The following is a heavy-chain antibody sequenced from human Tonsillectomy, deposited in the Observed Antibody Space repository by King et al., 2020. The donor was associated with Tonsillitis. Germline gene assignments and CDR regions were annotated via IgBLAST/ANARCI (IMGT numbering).Heavy chain of an antibody. CDR1: GFTFSSYA. V-gene: IGHV3-23*04. D-gene: IGHD3-9*01. CDR2: ISGSGVST. Sequence: VQLVESGGGLVQPGESLRLSCAASGFTFSSYAMSWVRQAPGKGLEWVSSISGSGVSTNYADSVKGRFTISRDNSKNTLYLQVNSLRAEDTAVYYCAKEYYDILTGYYARPFDYWGQGTLVTVTS. J-gene: IGHJ4*02. CDR3: AKEYYDILTGYYARPFDY.